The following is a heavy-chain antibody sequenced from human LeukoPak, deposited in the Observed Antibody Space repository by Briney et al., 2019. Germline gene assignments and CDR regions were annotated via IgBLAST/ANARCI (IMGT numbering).Heavy chain of an antibody. Sequence: GGSLRLSCAASRFTVSSNYMSWVRQAPGKGLEWVSVIYSGGSTYYADSVKGRFTISRDNSKNTLYLQMNSLRAEDTAVYYCASRQSEYCTNGVCSDYWGQGTLVTVSS. CDR1: RFTVSSNY. D-gene: IGHD2-8*01. CDR2: IYSGGST. J-gene: IGHJ4*02. V-gene: IGHV3-53*01. CDR3: ASRQSEYCTNGVCSDY.